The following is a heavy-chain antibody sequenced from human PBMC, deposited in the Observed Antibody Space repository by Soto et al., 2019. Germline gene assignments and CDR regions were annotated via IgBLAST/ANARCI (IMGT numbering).Heavy chain of an antibody. CDR1: GYTFTHYY. CDR2: INPSGGST. V-gene: IGHV1-46*01. J-gene: IGHJ4*02. Sequence: QVQLVQSGAEVKKPGASVKVSCKASGYTFTHYYIHLVRQAPGQGLEWMGMINPSGGSTDYAQKFQGRVTMTTDTSTTTVYMELSSLRSDDTAVYYCARPPFPGCINGVCYPCDHWGQGTLVTVSS. CDR3: ARPPFPGCINGVCYPCDH. D-gene: IGHD2-8*01.